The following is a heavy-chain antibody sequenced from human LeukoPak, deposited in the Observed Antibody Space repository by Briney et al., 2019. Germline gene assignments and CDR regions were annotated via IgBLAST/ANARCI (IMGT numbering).Heavy chain of an antibody. J-gene: IGHJ5*02. CDR1: GGSISSYY. Sequence: SETLSLTCTVSGGSISSYYWSWIRQPPGKGLEWIGYIYYSGSTNYNPSLKSRVTISVDTSKNQFSLKLSSVTAADTAVYYCARSRTAMVKGWFDPWGQGTLVTVSS. CDR2: IYYSGST. CDR3: ARSRTAMVKGWFDP. D-gene: IGHD5-18*01. V-gene: IGHV4-59*08.